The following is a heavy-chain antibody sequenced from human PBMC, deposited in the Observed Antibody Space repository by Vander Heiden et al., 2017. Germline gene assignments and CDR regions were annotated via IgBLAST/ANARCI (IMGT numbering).Heavy chain of an antibody. CDR3: ARGMAISSSPDFDY. CDR2: IKQDGSEK. V-gene: IGHV3-7*01. CDR1: GFTFSSSW. Sequence: EVQLVESGGGLVQPGGSLRLSCAASGFTFSSSWMSWVCQAPGKGVEWVANIKQDGSEKYYVDSVKGRFTISRDNAKNSLYLQMNSLRAEDTAVYYCARGMAISSSPDFDYWGQGTLVTVSS. D-gene: IGHD6-6*01. J-gene: IGHJ4*02.